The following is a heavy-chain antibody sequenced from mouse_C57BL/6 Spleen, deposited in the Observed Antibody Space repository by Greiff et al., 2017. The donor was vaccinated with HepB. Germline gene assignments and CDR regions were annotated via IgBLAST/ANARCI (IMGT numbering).Heavy chain of an antibody. D-gene: IGHD2-1*01. J-gene: IGHJ2*01. CDR3: ARDGNYGWDDY. CDR2: IYPGSGNT. V-gene: IGHV1-76*01. CDR1: GYTFTDYY. Sequence: QVQLKESGAELVRPGASVKLSCKASGYTFTDYYINWVKQRPGQGLEWIARIYPGSGNTYYNEKFKGKATLTAEKSSSTAYMQLSSLTSEDSAVYFCARDGNYGWDDYWGQGTTLTVSS.